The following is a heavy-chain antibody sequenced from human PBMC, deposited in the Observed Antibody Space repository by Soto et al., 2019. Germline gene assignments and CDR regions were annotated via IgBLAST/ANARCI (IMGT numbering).Heavy chain of an antibody. CDR1: GYTFTSYA. J-gene: IGHJ5*02. Sequence: QVPLVQSGAEVKKPGASVKVSCKASGYTFTSYAMHWVRQAPGQRLEWMGWINAGNGNTKYSQKFQGRVTITRDTSASTAYMELSSLRSEDTAVYYCARDSYDFWSGYYTGYHWFDPWGQGTLVTVSS. V-gene: IGHV1-3*01. CDR2: INAGNGNT. CDR3: ARDSYDFWSGYYTGYHWFDP. D-gene: IGHD3-3*01.